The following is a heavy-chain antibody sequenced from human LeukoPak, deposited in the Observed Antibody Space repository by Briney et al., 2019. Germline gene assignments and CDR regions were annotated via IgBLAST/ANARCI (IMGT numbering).Heavy chain of an antibody. CDR3: ARDLTIPGDYYYMDV. CDR1: GFTFNTYS. Sequence: GGSLRLSCVASGFTFNTYSMNWFRQAPGKGLVWVSRINSDGSSTSYADSVKGRFTISRDNAKNTLYLQMNSLRAEDTAVYYCARDLTIPGDYYYMDVWGKGTTVTVSS. D-gene: IGHD3-3*01. J-gene: IGHJ6*03. V-gene: IGHV3-74*01. CDR2: INSDGSST.